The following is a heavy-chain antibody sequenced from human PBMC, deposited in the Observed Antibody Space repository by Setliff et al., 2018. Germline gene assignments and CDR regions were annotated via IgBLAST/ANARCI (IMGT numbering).Heavy chain of an antibody. CDR2: IIPLFGTT. Sequence: GASVKVSCKNSGGTFSSFLVSWVRQAPGQGLEWMGGIIPLFGTTKYAQKFQDRVTMTADEPATTAYMELRSLRSEDTAVYYCARALGGISAAGNNWLDSWGQGTLVTVSS. V-gene: IGHV1-69*13. CDR1: GGTFSSFL. J-gene: IGHJ5*01. CDR3: ARALGGISAAGNNWLDS. D-gene: IGHD6-13*01.